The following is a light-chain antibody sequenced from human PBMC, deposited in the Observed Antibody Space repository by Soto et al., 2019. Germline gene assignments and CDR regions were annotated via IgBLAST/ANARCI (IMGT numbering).Light chain of an antibody. CDR1: RNVNTW. CDR3: QQYQSYSS. J-gene: IGKJ4*01. Sequence: DIPLTQSPSTLSASVGDRVTITCRASRNVNTWVAWYQQKPGKAPNLLIYRASTLETGVPSRFSGSGSGTEFTLTISSLQPDDFATYFCQQYQSYSSFAGGTKVEIK. V-gene: IGKV1-5*01. CDR2: RAS.